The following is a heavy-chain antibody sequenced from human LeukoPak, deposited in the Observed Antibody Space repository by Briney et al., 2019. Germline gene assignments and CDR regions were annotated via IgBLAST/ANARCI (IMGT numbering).Heavy chain of an antibody. J-gene: IGHJ4*02. D-gene: IGHD3-10*01. V-gene: IGHV1-18*01. Sequence: GASVKVSCKASGYTFTSYGISWVRQAPGQGLEWMGWISAYNGNTNYAQKLQGRVTMTTDTSTSTAYMELRSLRSDDTAVYYCARAPPNSYYGPGSYPLGYWGQGTLVTVSS. CDR2: ISAYNGNT. CDR3: ARAPPNSYYGPGSYPLGY. CDR1: GYTFTSYG.